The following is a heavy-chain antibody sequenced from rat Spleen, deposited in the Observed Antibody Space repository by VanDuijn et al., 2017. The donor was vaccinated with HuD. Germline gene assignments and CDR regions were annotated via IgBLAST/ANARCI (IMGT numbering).Heavy chain of an antibody. Sequence: EVQLQESGPGLVKPSQSLSLTCSVTGYSITSSYRWNWIRKFPGTSLEWMGYVNSAGSTNYNPSLKSRISITRDTSKNQFFLQVNSVTTEEPTPYFCAGGGYWGQGVMVTVSS. CDR2: VNSAGST. V-gene: IGHV3-3*01. CDR1: GYSITSSYR. J-gene: IGHJ2*01. CDR3: AGGGY.